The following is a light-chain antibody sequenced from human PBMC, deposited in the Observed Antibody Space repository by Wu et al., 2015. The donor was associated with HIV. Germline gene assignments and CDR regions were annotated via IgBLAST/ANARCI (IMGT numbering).Light chain of an antibody. CDR3: QQYSSWPPWT. CDR2: GAS. J-gene: IGKJ1*01. V-gene: IGKV3-20*01. Sequence: EIVLTQSPGTLSLSPGERATLSCRASQSVSSSYLAWYQQKPGQAPRLLIYGASSRATGIPDRFSGSGSGTEFTLTISSMQSTDFAVYYCQQYSSWPPWTFGQGTKVEIK. CDR1: QSVSSSY.